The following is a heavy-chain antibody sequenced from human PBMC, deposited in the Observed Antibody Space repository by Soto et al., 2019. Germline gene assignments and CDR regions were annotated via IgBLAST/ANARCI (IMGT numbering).Heavy chain of an antibody. CDR3: ARDVCSGGSCQPGYYYYGMDV. CDR2: LNPQNGDT. CDR1: GYSLTGYR. V-gene: IGHV1-2*02. J-gene: IGHJ6*02. Sequence: ASVNVSCQSSGYSLTGYRFHWVRQAPGQGLECMGWLNPQNGDTSYAQKFRDRVTMTSDTSITTAYMDLNRLRAEDTAVYYCARDVCSGGSCQPGYYYYGMDVWGQGTTVTVSS. D-gene: IGHD2-15*01.